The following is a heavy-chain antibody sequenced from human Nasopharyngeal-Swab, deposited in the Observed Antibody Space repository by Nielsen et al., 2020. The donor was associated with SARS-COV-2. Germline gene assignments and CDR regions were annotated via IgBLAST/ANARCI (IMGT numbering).Heavy chain of an antibody. CDR3: ASPVEMSTT. D-gene: IGHD5-24*01. CDR1: GHSFADFY. J-gene: IGHJ5*02. CDR2: LNPKSGVT. V-gene: IGHV1-2*02. Sequence: ASVKVSCKASGHSFADFYIHWVRQAPGQGLEWMGWLNPKSGVTSYAQRFQGRITMTWDTSTSTAYMELSRLRSEDTAVYYCASPVEMSTTWGQGTLVTVSS.